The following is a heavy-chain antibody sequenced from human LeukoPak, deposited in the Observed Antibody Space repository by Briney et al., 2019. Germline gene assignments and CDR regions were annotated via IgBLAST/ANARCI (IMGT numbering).Heavy chain of an antibody. V-gene: IGHV4-34*01. Sequence: SETLSLTCAVYGGSFSGYYWSWIRQPPGKGLEWIGEINHSGSTNYNPSLKSRVTISVDTSKNQFSLKLSSVTAADTAVYYCARAPGYSSSWYLTKFSDYYYYYYMDVWGKGTTVTVSS. D-gene: IGHD6-13*01. J-gene: IGHJ6*03. CDR3: ARAPGYSSSWYLTKFSDYYYYYYMDV. CDR1: GGSFSGYY. CDR2: INHSGST.